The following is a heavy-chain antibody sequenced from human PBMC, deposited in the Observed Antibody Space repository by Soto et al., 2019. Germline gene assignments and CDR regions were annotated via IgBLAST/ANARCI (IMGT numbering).Heavy chain of an antibody. D-gene: IGHD6-19*01. CDR1: GGTFSSYA. J-gene: IGHJ2*01. CDR3: AQTLGLAVAGPGRFDL. CDR2: IIPIFGTA. V-gene: IGHV1-69*12. Sequence: QVQLVQSGTEVKKPGSSVKVSCKASGGTFSSYAISWVRQAPGQGLEWMGGIIPIFGTANYAQKFQGRVTTTADESTSTAYMELSSLRSEDTAVYYCAQTLGLAVAGPGRFDLWGRGTLVTVSS.